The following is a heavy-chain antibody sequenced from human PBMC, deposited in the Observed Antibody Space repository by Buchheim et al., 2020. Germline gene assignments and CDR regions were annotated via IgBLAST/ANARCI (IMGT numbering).Heavy chain of an antibody. J-gene: IGHJ4*02. CDR2: IYQSGMP. V-gene: IGHV4-4*02. CDR1: GGSISSSNW. Sequence: QVRLQESGPGLVKPSGTLSLTCAVSGGSISSSNWWSWVRQPPGKGLEWIGYIYQSGMPYYNPSHRGRVTISLDRSKNHFSLNLTSVTAADTAVYYCTRGRRATPDSWGQGIL. CDR3: TRGRRATPDS.